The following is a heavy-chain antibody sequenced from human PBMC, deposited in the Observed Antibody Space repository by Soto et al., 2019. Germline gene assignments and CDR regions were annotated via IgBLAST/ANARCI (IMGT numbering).Heavy chain of an antibody. CDR3: AKSPRGGRHGGWFFDL. J-gene: IGHJ2*01. CDR2: INSGGDK. D-gene: IGHD3-10*01. V-gene: IGHV3-23*01. CDR1: GFTFSTYA. Sequence: EVQLLESGGGLVQPGGSLRLSCAASGFTFSTYAMNWVRLAPGRGLDGVSGINSGGDKFYADSAKGRFTISRDNYQSTLYLQMNNLRAEDAAIYHCAKSPRGGRHGGWFFDLWGRGTLVTVSS.